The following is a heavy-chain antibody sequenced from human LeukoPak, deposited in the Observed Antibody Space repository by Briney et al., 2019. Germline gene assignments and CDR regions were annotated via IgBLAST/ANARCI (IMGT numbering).Heavy chain of an antibody. CDR3: ARDMDEDYSGNTLDY. CDR1: GFTFATYW. Sequence: GGSLRLSCAASGFTFATYWMHWVRQAPGKGLMWVSRISPDETNTVYADSVKGQFTISRDNAKNTLYLQMSSLRAEDTALYYCARDMDEDYSGNTLDYWGQGTLVSVSS. V-gene: IGHV3-74*01. D-gene: IGHD4-23*01. CDR2: ISPDETNT. J-gene: IGHJ4*02.